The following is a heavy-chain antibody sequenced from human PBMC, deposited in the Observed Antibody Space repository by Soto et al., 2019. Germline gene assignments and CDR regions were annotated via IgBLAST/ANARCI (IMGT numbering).Heavy chain of an antibody. CDR2: IAPDGSEK. CDR1: GFTFTNFW. Sequence: QLVESGGGLVQPGGSLQLSCAASGFTFTNFWMSWVRQAPGKGLEWVANIAPDGSEKNHADAVRGRFTIARDNAKNSLTLQMNGLRGDDTAVYYCARDVIWGQGSLVTVSS. J-gene: IGHJ4*02. CDR3: ARDVI. V-gene: IGHV3-7*05.